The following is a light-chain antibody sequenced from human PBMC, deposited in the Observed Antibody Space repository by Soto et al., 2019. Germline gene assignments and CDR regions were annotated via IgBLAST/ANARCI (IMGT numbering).Light chain of an antibody. V-gene: IGLV2-14*01. CDR2: DVS. Sequence: QSALTQPASVSGSPGQSITISCTGTSSDVGGYNYVSWYQQHPGKAPKFMIYDVSNRPSGVSNRFSGSKPGNTASLTISGLQAEDEADYYCSSYTTSNTRQIVFGTGTKLTVL. J-gene: IGLJ1*01. CDR3: SSYTTSNTRQIV. CDR1: SSDVGGYNY.